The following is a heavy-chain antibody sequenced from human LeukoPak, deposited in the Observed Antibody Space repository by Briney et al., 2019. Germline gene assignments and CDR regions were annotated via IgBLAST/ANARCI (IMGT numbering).Heavy chain of an antibody. D-gene: IGHD3-22*01. Sequence: GGSLRLSRAASGFTVSSNYMSWVRQAPGKGLEWVSVIYSGGSTYYADSVKGRFTISRDNSKNTLYLQMNSLRAEDTAVYYCAADYYDSSGYFRDYWGQGTLVTVSS. CDR1: GFTVSSNY. CDR2: IYSGGST. CDR3: AADYYDSSGYFRDY. J-gene: IGHJ4*02. V-gene: IGHV3-66*02.